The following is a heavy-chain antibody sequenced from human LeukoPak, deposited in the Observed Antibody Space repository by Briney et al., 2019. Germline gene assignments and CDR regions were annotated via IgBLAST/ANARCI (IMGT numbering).Heavy chain of an antibody. D-gene: IGHD3-10*01. CDR3: ARVEGPLWFGELLGGFDP. CDR1: GGSTSSYY. J-gene: IGHJ5*02. V-gene: IGHV4-59*01. Sequence: KSSETLSLTCTVSGGSTSSYYWSWIRQPPGKGLEWIGYIYYSGSTNYNPSLKSRVTISVDTSKNQFSLKLSSVTAADTAVYYCARVEGPLWFGELLGGFDPWGQGTLVTVSS. CDR2: IYYSGST.